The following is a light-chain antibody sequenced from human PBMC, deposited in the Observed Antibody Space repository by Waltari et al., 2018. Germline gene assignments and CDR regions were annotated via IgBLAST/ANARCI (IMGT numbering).Light chain of an antibody. CDR1: SSDVGSYNL. V-gene: IGLV2-23*02. Sequence: QSALTQPASVSGSPGQSITISCTGTSSDVGSYNLVSWYQQQPGKAPKLMIYEVSKRPSGVSNRFSGSKSGNTASLTISGLQAEDEADYYCCSYAGSYVVFGGGTKLTVL. CDR2: EVS. CDR3: CSYAGSYVV. J-gene: IGLJ2*01.